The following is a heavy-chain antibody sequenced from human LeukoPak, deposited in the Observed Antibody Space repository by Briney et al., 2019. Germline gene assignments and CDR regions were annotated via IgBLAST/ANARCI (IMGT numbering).Heavy chain of an antibody. J-gene: IGHJ4*02. CDR3: VKDRSWGGSGWYFNY. CDR1: GFTFDDYT. D-gene: IGHD6-19*01. V-gene: IGHV3-43*01. CDR2: ITWHSVTT. Sequence: GGSLRLSCVVSGFTFDDYTMHWVRQTPGKRLEWISLITWHSVTTYYAESVRGRFTISRDNPKNTLYLQMSSLRAEDTAVYYCVKDRSWGGSGWYFNYWGQGTLVTVSS.